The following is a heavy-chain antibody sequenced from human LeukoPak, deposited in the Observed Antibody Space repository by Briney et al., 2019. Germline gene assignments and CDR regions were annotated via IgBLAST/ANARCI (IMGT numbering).Heavy chain of an antibody. CDR3: AKDPSTLVRGYFDY. CDR1: ECTFSNFA. D-gene: IGHD4-23*01. Sequence: AGGSLRLSCVASECTFSNFAMSWVRQAPGKGLEWVSTISGSGDNTYYADSVKGRFTISRNNSKNTLYLQMNSLRAEDTAVYYCAKDPSTLVRGYFDYWGQGTLVTVSS. J-gene: IGHJ4*02. CDR2: ISGSGDNT. V-gene: IGHV3-23*01.